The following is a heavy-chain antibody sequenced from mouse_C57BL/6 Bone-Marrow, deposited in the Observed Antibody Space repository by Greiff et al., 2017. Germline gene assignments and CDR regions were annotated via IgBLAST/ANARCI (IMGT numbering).Heavy chain of an antibody. Sequence: VKLQQPGAELVKPGASVKLSCKASGYTFTSYWMHWVKQRPGQGLEWIGMIHPNSGSTNYNEKFKSKATLTVDKSSSTAYMQLSSLTSEDAAVYYCATFSWFAYWGHGTLVTVSA. CDR1: GYTFTSYW. CDR3: ATFSWFAY. J-gene: IGHJ3*01. V-gene: IGHV1-64*01. CDR2: IHPNSGST.